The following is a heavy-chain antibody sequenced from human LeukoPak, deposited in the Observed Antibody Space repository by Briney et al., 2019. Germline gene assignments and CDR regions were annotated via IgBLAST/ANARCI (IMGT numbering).Heavy chain of an antibody. CDR1: GFTFSSYS. V-gene: IGHV3-21*04. J-gene: IGHJ4*02. D-gene: IGHD1-1*01. Sequence: GGSLRLSCAASGFTFSSYSMNWVRQAPGKGLEWASSISSSSSYIYYADSVKGRFTISRDNAKNSLYLQMNSLRAEDTAVYYCAKAPPYKKYFDYWGQGTLVTVSS. CDR3: AKAPPYKKYFDY. CDR2: ISSSSSYI.